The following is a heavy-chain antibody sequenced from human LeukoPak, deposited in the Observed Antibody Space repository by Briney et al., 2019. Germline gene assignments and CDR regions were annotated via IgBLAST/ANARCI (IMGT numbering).Heavy chain of an antibody. D-gene: IGHD3-22*01. V-gene: IGHV3-66*01. CDR2: IYSGGTT. Sequence: GGSLRLSCAASGFTVSNNYLHWVRQAPGKGLEWVSVIYSGGTTYYANSVKGRFTISRDSSKNTLNLQMNSLRAEDTAVYYCARDLGQYYDTSDNWFDPWGQGTLVTVSS. J-gene: IGHJ5*02. CDR3: ARDLGQYYDTSDNWFDP. CDR1: GFTVSNNY.